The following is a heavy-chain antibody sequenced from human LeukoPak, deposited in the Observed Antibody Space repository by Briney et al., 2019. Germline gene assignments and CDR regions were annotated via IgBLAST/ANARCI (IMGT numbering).Heavy chain of an antibody. V-gene: IGHV3-30*04. CDR2: ISYDGSNK. Sequence: PGGSLRLSCVASGFTFSSYAMHWVRQAPGKGLEWVAVISYDGSNKYYADSVKGRFTISRDNSKNTLYLQMNSLRAEDTAVYYCARDYSSGPYYHYYMDVWGKGTTVTVSS. CDR1: GFTFSSYA. D-gene: IGHD6-19*01. CDR3: ARDYSSGPYYHYYMDV. J-gene: IGHJ6*03.